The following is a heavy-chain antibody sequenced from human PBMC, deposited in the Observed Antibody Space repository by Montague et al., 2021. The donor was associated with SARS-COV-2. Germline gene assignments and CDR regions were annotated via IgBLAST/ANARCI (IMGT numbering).Heavy chain of an antibody. CDR2: IYYRGST. CDR1: GGSISSSTYY. Sequence: SETLSLTRTVSGGSISSSTYYRCWLRQPPEKVLWFIANIYYRGSTYYNSSLKTRATISVDTSKSQFSLKLSSATAADTAVYYCARNQGYHWNYPYNWFGPWGQGTLVTVSS. J-gene: IGHJ5*02. V-gene: IGHV4-39*01. D-gene: IGHD1-7*01. CDR3: ARNQGYHWNYPYNWFGP.